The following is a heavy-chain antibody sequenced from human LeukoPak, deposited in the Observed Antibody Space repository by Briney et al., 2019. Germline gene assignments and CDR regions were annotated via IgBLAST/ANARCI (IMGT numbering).Heavy chain of an antibody. CDR1: GFTFSSYA. CDR3: AKGGMGFSGSYYVGY. V-gene: IGHV3-23*01. CDR2: ISGSAGST. D-gene: IGHD1-26*01. J-gene: IGHJ4*02. Sequence: PGGSLRLSCAASGFTFSSYAMSWVRQAPEKGLEWVSAISGSAGSTYYADSVEGRFTISRDNSKSTLYLQMSSLRAEDTAVYYCAKGGMGFSGSYYVGYWGQGTLVTVSS.